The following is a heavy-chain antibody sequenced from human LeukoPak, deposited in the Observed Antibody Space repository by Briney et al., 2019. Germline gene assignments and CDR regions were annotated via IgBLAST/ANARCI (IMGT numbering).Heavy chain of an antibody. CDR3: ARDRYPYPGIAAAGTCMDV. CDR1: GFTFSSYA. CDR2: ISYDGSNK. J-gene: IGHJ6*04. D-gene: IGHD6-13*01. Sequence: PGGFLRLSCAASGFTFSSYAMHWVRQAPGKGLEWVAVISYDGSNKYYADSVKGRFTISRDNSKNTLYLQMNSLRAEDTAVYYCARDRYPYPGIAAAGTCMDVWGKGTTVTVSS. V-gene: IGHV3-30*04.